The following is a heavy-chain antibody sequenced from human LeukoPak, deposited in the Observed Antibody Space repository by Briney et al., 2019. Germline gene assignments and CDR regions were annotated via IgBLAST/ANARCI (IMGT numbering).Heavy chain of an antibody. D-gene: IGHD6-19*01. J-gene: IGHJ4*02. V-gene: IGHV1-8*02. Sequence: ASVKVSCKASGYTFTSYDINWVRQATGQGLEWMGWMSPNSGYTGYAQKFQGTVTMTRNTSISTAYMELSSLRSEDTAVYYCARGRYSSGSYGDYYFDYWGQGTLVTVSS. CDR3: ARGRYSSGSYGDYYFDY. CDR2: MSPNSGYT. CDR1: GYTFTSYD.